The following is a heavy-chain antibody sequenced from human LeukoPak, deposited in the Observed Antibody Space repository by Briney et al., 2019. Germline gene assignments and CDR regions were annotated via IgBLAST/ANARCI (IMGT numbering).Heavy chain of an antibody. CDR1: GFTFADYA. J-gene: IGHJ4*02. D-gene: IGHD4-11*01. Sequence: GGSLRLSCAASGFTFADYAMHWVRQAPGKGLEWVSGISWNSGIIGYADSVKGRFTISRDNSKNTLYLQMNSLRAEDTAVYYCAKGGDYSNYVADYWGQGTLVTVSS. CDR3: AKGGDYSNYVADY. CDR2: ISWNSGII. V-gene: IGHV3-9*01.